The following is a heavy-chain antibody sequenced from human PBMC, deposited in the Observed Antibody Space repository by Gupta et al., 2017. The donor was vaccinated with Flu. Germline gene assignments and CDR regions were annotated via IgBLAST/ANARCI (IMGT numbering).Heavy chain of an antibody. CDR3: AKGRSPPYCSSTSCYLRDY. CDR1: GFTFSSYA. V-gene: IGHV3-23*01. Sequence: EVQLLESGGGLVQPGGSLRLSCAASGFTFSSYAMSWVRQAPGKGLEWVSAISGSGGSTYYADSVKGRFTISRDNSKNTLYLQMNSLRAEDTAVYYCAKGRSPPYCSSTSCYLRDYWGQGTLVTVSS. CDR2: ISGSGGST. D-gene: IGHD2-2*01. J-gene: IGHJ4*02.